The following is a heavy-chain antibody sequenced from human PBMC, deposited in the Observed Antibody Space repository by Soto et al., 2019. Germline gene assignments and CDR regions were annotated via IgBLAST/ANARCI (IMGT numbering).Heavy chain of an antibody. CDR1: GDSISSSKW. Sequence: QVQLQESGPGLVKPSGTLSLTCDVSGDSISSSKWWTWVRQPPGKGLEWIGDIFHSGDTNYNPSLKSRVXXSXXKSHNQYSLKLSSVTAAATAEYYGAYSTGWYRHGVWGQGTLVTVSS. CDR3: AYSTGWYRHGV. D-gene: IGHD6-19*01. V-gene: IGHV4-4*02. CDR2: IFHSGDT. J-gene: IGHJ3*01.